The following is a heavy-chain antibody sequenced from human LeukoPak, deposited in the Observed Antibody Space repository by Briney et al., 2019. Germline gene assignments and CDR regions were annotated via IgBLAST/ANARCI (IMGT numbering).Heavy chain of an antibody. J-gene: IGHJ4*02. D-gene: IGHD3-22*01. CDR1: GYSFATYW. Sequence: HGESLKISCKGSGYSFATYWIAWVRQMPGKGLEWMGLIDPGDSDTRYSPSFQGQVTISADKSISTAYLQWSSLEASDTAMCFCARWFYDSSDYYYLDYWGQGTLVTVSS. CDR2: IDPGDSDT. CDR3: ARWFYDSSDYYYLDY. V-gene: IGHV5-51*01.